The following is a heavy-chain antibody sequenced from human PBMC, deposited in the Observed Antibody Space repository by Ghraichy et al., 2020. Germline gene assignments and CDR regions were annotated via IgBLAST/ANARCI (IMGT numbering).Heavy chain of an antibody. CDR1: GGSVNSGQSF. CDR2: ISYNGSP. D-gene: IGHD1-1*01. J-gene: IGHJ4*02. Sequence: SETLSLTCTVSGGSVNSGQSFWVWMRLPPGKGLEWMALISYNGSPTYKSSLKSRVTASLDPSKNQFSLSLNSVTAADTAVYYCAKVGNFYFDFWGQGTLVTVSS. CDR3: AKVGNFYFDF. V-gene: IGHV4-61*01.